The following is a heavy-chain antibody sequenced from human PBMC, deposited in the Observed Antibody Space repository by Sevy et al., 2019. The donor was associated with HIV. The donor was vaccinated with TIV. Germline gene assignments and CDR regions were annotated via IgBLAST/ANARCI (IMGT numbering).Heavy chain of an antibody. J-gene: IGHJ5*02. Sequence: GGSLRLSCAASGFTFSSYAMSWVRQAPGKGLEWVSAISGSGGSTYYADSVKGRFTISRENSKNTLYLQMNSLRAEDTAVYYCAKDRGIVVVPAAMPGGFDPWGQGTLVTVSS. D-gene: IGHD2-2*01. CDR3: AKDRGIVVVPAAMPGGFDP. V-gene: IGHV3-23*01. CDR1: GFTFSSYA. CDR2: ISGSGGST.